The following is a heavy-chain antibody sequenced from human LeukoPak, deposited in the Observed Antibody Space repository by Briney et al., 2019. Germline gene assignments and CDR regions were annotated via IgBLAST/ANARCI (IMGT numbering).Heavy chain of an antibody. D-gene: IGHD6-19*01. J-gene: IGHJ1*01. CDR1: GFTFDDYA. Sequence: PGGSLRLSCAASGFTFDDYAMHWVRQAPGKGLEWVSLISWDGGSTYYADSVKGRLTISRDNSKNSLYLQMNSLRTEDTALYYCAKVGRRYSSGQEYFQHWGQGTLVTVSS. V-gene: IGHV3-43D*03. CDR3: AKVGRRYSSGQEYFQH. CDR2: ISWDGGST.